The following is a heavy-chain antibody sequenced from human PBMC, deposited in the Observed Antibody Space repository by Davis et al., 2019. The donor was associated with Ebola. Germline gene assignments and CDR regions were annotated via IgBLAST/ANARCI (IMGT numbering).Heavy chain of an antibody. D-gene: IGHD3-10*01. CDR1: GGSISSSY. Sequence: SETLSLTCTVSGGSISSSYWSWIRQPPGKGLEWIGYIYYSGSTNYNPSLKSRVTISVDTSKNQLSLKLSSVTAADTAVYYCARASDGSGSYGDKYYYYYGMDVWGQGTTVTVSS. J-gene: IGHJ6*02. CDR2: IYYSGST. CDR3: ARASDGSGSYGDKYYYYYGMDV. V-gene: IGHV4-59*01.